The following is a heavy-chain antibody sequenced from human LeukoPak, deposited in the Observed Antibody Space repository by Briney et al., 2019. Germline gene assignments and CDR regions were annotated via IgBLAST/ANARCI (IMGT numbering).Heavy chain of an antibody. Sequence: SETLSLTCAVYGGSLRGYYWSWLRQPPGKGLEWIGEINYSGSNNYNPSLKSPVPISVDTSKHQFSLKLSSVTAADTAVYYCAREWVEYYDSSGYLDYWGQGTLVTVSS. V-gene: IGHV4-34*01. CDR1: GGSLRGYY. CDR2: INYSGSN. CDR3: AREWVEYYDSSGYLDY. D-gene: IGHD3-22*01. J-gene: IGHJ4*02.